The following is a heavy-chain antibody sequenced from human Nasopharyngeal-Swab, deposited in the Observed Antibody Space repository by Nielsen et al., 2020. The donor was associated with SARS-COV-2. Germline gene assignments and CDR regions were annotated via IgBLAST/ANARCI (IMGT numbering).Heavy chain of an antibody. Sequence: ASVKVSCKVSGYTLTELSMHWVRQAPGKGLEWMGGFDPEDGETIYAQKFQGRVTMTEDTSTDTAYMELSSLRSEDTAVYYCATVPAAGNPTWWFDPWGEGTLVNVSS. CDR1: GYTLTELS. D-gene: IGHD6-13*01. J-gene: IGHJ5*02. CDR3: ATVPAAGNPTWWFDP. V-gene: IGHV1-24*01. CDR2: FDPEDGET.